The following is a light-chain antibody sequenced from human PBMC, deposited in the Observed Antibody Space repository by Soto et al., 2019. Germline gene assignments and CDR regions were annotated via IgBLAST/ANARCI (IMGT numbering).Light chain of an antibody. V-gene: IGKV3-15*01. Sequence: EIVMTQSPATLSVSPGERATLSCRASQSVSRNLAWYQQKPGQPPRLLIYDASTRATGVPARFGGSWSGTEFTLTISGLQSEDVAVYYCQQYVDWPPDTFGQGTKVEI. CDR1: QSVSRN. CDR2: DAS. CDR3: QQYVDWPPDT. J-gene: IGKJ2*01.